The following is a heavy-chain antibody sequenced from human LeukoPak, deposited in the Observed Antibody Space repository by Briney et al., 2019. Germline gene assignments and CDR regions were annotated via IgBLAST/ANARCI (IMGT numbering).Heavy chain of an antibody. J-gene: IGHJ4*02. CDR1: GFTFSSYG. CDR3: AKPMVGYSYGYPFDY. Sequence: GGSLRLSCAASGFTFSSYGMHWVRQAPGKGLEWVAFIRYDGSNKYYADSVKGRFTISRDNSKNTLYLQMNSLRAEDTAVYYCAKPMVGYSYGYPFDYWGQGTLVTVSS. D-gene: IGHD5-18*01. CDR2: IRYDGSNK. V-gene: IGHV3-30*02.